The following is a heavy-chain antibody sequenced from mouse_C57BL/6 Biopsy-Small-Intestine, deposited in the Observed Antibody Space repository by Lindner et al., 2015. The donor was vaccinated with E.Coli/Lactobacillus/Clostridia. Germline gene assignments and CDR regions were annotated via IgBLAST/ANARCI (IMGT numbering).Heavy chain of an antibody. D-gene: IGHD2-3*01. V-gene: IGHV2-9-1*01. J-gene: IGHJ4*01. CDR2: IWTGGGT. CDR1: GFSLTSYA. CDR3: ARIYDGYYVEFDYAMDY. Sequence: QLQESGPGLVAPSQSLSITCTASGFSLTSYAISWVRQPPGKGLEWLGVIWTGGGTNYNSALKSRLSISKDNSKSQVFLKMNSLQTDDTARYYCARIYDGYYVEFDYAMDYWGQGTSVTVSS.